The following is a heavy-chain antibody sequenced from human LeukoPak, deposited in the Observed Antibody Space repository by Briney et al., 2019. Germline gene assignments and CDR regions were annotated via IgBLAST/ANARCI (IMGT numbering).Heavy chain of an antibody. CDR1: GYSFTTYW. CDR2: IYPGDSDT. V-gene: IGHV5-51*01. Sequence: GESLKISCKGSGYSFTTYWIVWVRQMPGKGPEWMGVIYPGDSDTRYSLSFQGHVTISADKSISTAYLQWSSLKASDTAMYYCARANGVYYGDFNFDSWGQGTLVTVSS. D-gene: IGHD4-17*01. J-gene: IGHJ4*02. CDR3: ARANGVYYGDFNFDS.